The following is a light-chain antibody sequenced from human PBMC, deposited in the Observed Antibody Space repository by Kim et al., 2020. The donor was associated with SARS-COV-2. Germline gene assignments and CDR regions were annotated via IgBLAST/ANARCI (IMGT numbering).Light chain of an antibody. Sequence: PEQTARITGSEYKLGDKYVSWDQQRPGHSPVVFIYQDNQRPSGIPERSSGSNSGNTATLTISGTQAMDEADYYCQAWDSSTHNYVFGAGTMVTVL. J-gene: IGLJ1*01. CDR3: QAWDSSTHNYV. CDR2: QDN. CDR1: KLGDKY. V-gene: IGLV3-1*01.